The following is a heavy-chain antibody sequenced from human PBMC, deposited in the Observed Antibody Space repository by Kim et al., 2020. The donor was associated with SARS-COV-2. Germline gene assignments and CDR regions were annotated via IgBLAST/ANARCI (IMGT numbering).Heavy chain of an antibody. CDR3: ARTPSYYYGMDV. J-gene: IGHJ6*02. Sequence: KYYADSGQGRFTISRDNSKNTLYLQMNSLRAEDTAVYYCARTPSYYYGMDVWGQGTTVTVSS. V-gene: IGHV3-33*01. CDR2: K.